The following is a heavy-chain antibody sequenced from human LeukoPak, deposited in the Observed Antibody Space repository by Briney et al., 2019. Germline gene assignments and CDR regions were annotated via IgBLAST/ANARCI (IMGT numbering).Heavy chain of an antibody. CDR1: GFTFSSYA. CDR2: ISVSGDRT. CDR3: AKVSFDDFPTNDAFDI. Sequence: GGSLRLSCAASGFTFSSYAMSWVRQAPGKGLDWVSGISVSGDRTDYADSVKGRFTISRDNSKNTLYLQMNSLRAEDTAVYYCAKVSFDDFPTNDAFDIWGQGTMVTVSS. J-gene: IGHJ3*02. D-gene: IGHD3-16*02. V-gene: IGHV3-23*01.